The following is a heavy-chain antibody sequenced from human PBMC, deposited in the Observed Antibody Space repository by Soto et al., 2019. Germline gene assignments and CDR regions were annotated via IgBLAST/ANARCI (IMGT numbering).Heavy chain of an antibody. CDR1: GFTFSSYA. CDR2: ISGSGGST. Sequence: PGGSLRLSCAASGFTFSSYAMSWVRQAPGKGLEWVSAISGSGGSTYYADSVKGRFTISRDNSKNTLYLQMNSLRAEDTAVYFFAKDEVVSIFGVVDPPRYMDVWGKGTTVTVSS. J-gene: IGHJ6*03. CDR3: AKDEVVSIFGVVDPPRYMDV. D-gene: IGHD3-3*01. V-gene: IGHV3-23*01.